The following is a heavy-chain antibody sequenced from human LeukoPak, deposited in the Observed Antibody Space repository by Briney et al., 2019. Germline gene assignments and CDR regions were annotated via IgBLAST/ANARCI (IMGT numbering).Heavy chain of an antibody. J-gene: IGHJ4*02. CDR1: GFTFSSSD. D-gene: IGHD4-17*01. CDR2: ITGSSETI. CDR3: ARDSDGDPSFDY. Sequence: PGGSLRLSCAASGFTFSSSDMNWVRQTPGKGLEWISYITGSSETIFYADSVKGRFTISRDNAKNSLLLQMNSLRDEDTAVYYCARDSDGDPSFDYWGQGSLVSVSS. V-gene: IGHV3-48*02.